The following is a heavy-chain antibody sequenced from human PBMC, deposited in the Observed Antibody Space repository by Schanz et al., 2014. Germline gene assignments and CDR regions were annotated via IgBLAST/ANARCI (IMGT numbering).Heavy chain of an antibody. CDR1: GFTFSSYG. J-gene: IGHJ4*02. CDR2: ISYDGNNE. CDR3: AKDTGYCHGGACYCFEY. V-gene: IGHV3-30*18. Sequence: VQLLESGGRLVQPGGSLRLSCVASGFTFSSYGMHWVRQAPGKGLEWVAVISYDGNNEDYADSVKGRFSISRDNSQNTLYLQMDSLRPEDTAVYFCAKDTGYCHGGACYCFEYWGLGILVTVSS. D-gene: IGHD2-8*02.